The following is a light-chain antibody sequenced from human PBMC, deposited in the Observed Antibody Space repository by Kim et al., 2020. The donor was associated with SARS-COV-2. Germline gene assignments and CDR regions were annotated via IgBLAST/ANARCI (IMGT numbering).Light chain of an antibody. J-gene: IGLJ3*02. V-gene: IGLV2-14*04. CDR3: SSYTTSSTWV. Sequence: GQSFTISCTGTSSDVGAYTYVSWYQQHPGKAPKLMIFDVSKRPSGVSNRFSGSKSGNTASLTISGLQAEDEADYYCSSYTTSSTWVFGGGTQLTVL. CDR1: SSDVGAYTY. CDR2: DVS.